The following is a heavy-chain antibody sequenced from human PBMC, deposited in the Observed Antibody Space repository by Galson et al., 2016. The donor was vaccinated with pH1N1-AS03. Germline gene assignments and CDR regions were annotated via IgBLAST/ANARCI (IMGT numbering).Heavy chain of an antibody. J-gene: IGHJ4*02. CDR3: AKARTDGYSRGLYDS. CDR1: GFTFNSYA. Sequence: SLRLSCATSGFTFNSYAMSWVRQAPGKGLEWVSTFSNSGPTTFYADSVQGRFTISTDNSKNTLYLQMNSLRVDDSAIYYCAKARTDGYSRGLYDSWGQGTLVTVSS. CDR2: FSNSGPTT. V-gene: IGHV3-23*01. D-gene: IGHD5-24*01.